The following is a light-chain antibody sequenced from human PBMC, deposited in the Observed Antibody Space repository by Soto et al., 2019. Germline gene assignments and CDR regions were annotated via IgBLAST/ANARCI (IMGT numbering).Light chain of an antibody. CDR1: QSLSRNY. CDR2: TAS. CDR3: QQYDNSPLT. V-gene: IGKV3-20*01. J-gene: IGKJ1*01. Sequence: EIVLTQSPGTLSLSPGEGATLSCRASQSLSRNYLAGYQHKPGQAPRLLIYTASNSATGVPPRFSGSGSGTDFTLTISRLEPEDCALYYCQQYDNSPLTFGQGTKVEI.